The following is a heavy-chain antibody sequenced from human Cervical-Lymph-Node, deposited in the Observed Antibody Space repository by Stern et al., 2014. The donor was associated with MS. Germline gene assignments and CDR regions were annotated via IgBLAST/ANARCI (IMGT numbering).Heavy chain of an antibody. J-gene: IGHJ4*02. D-gene: IGHD2-21*02. V-gene: IGHV3-33*03. CDR2: IWFDGTNE. CDR1: GFAFSRHG. CDR3: ATEKGACSGDDCHVTFDS. Sequence: VQLVESGGGVIQPGRSLRLSCAASGFAFSRHGMHWVRQVPGKGLEWVAVIWFDGTNEKYEDSVKGRFTISRDNSKNSLYLQMNNLRVEDXXXXXXATEKGACSGDDCHVTFDSWGQGTLVT.